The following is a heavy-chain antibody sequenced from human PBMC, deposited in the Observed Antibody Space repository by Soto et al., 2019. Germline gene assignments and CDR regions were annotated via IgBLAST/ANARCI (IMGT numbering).Heavy chain of an antibody. CDR3: AKRGGPVTPGRGNYFDY. CDR2: ISNSDGYT. V-gene: IGHV3-23*01. J-gene: IGHJ4*02. D-gene: IGHD1-26*01. Sequence: PGGSLRLSCAASGFTFSNYAMTWVRQAPGKGLEWVSTISNSDGYTYSADSVKGRFTISRDSSKNTLYLHMSSLRDDDTATYYCAKRGGPVTPGRGNYFDYWGQGILVTVSS. CDR1: GFTFSNYA.